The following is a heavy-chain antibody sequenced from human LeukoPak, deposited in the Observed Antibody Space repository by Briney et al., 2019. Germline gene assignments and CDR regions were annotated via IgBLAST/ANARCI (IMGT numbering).Heavy chain of an antibody. J-gene: IGHJ4*02. Sequence: GRSLTLSCAASGFTFDNYSIHCVRHAPGECLEWVSGISGNSGSIGYADSVKGRFTISRDNAKNSLYLQMNSLRAEDTALYYCAKDAQGGGVIGLFDYWGQGTLVTVSS. D-gene: IGHD3-16*02. CDR1: GFTFDNYS. CDR2: ISGNSGSI. CDR3: AKDAQGGGVIGLFDY. V-gene: IGHV3-9*01.